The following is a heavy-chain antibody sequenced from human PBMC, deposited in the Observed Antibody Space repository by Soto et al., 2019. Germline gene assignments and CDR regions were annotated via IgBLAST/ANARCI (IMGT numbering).Heavy chain of an antibody. Sequence: QEHLVESGGGVLQPGTSLRLSCVASGFSFSKYGMHWVRQAPGKGLEWVASVSSDGSNKYYADSVKGRFPISRDNSKSTLYLQVDSLRGDDTAVYYCAKDRVIQLLPIWPDPWGQGTLVTVSS. CDR3: AKDRVIQLLPIWPDP. J-gene: IGHJ5*02. V-gene: IGHV3-30*18. CDR1: GFSFSKYG. CDR2: VSSDGSNK. D-gene: IGHD2-2*01.